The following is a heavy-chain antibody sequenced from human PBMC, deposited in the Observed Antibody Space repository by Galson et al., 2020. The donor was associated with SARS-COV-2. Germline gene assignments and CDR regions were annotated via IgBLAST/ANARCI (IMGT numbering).Heavy chain of an antibody. CDR3: AKDPGA. D-gene: IGHD3-10*01. V-gene: IGHV3-23*01. CDR1: GFTFSNSV. Sequence: GGSLRLSCAASGFTFSNSVMNWARQAPGKGLEWVSAITGSGDKTYYADSVKGRFTISRDNSKNTLYLQMNSLRVEDTAVYYCAKDPGAWGQGSLVTVSS. CDR2: ITGSGDKT. J-gene: IGHJ5*02.